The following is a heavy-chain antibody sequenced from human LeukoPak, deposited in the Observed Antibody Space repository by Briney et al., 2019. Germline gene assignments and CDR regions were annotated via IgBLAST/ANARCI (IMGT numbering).Heavy chain of an antibody. V-gene: IGHV1-18*01. D-gene: IGHD1-26*01. CDR3: ASDRDELPIGY. CDR1: GYTFTSYG. Sequence: SVKVSCKASGYTFTSYGISWVRQAPGQGLEWMGCISAYNGYTNYAQKLQGRVTITTDTSTNALYMHLRGLRADDRAGYYWASDRDELPIGYWGQGTLVTVSS. CDR2: ISAYNGYT. J-gene: IGHJ4*02.